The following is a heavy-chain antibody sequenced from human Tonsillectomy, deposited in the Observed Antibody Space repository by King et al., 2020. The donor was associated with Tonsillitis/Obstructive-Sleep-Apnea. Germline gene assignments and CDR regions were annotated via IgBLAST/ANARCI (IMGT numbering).Heavy chain of an antibody. J-gene: IGHJ4*02. V-gene: IGHV3-66*01. CDR2: IYSAGST. CDR3: ASIDYGLDY. CDR1: GFTVSSNS. D-gene: IGHD4-17*01. Sequence: VQLVESGGGLVQPGGSLRLSCAASGFTVSSNSMSWVRQAPGKGLEGGAVIYSAGSTNYADSVKGRFTISRDNSKNTLYLQMNSLRAEDTAVYYCASIDYGLDYWGQGTLVTVSS.